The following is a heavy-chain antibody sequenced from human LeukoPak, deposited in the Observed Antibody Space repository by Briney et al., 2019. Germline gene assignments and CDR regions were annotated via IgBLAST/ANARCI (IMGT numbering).Heavy chain of an antibody. CDR3: PKEVGSGWLY. Sequence: GGSLRLSCAASGFTFADYAMHWVRQAPGKGLEWVSLISGNGGSTYYADSLKGRFTISRDNSKNSVYLQMNSLRTEDTALYYCPKEVGSGWLYWGQGTLVTVSS. CDR1: GFTFADYA. V-gene: IGHV3-43*02. CDR2: ISGNGGST. D-gene: IGHD6-19*01. J-gene: IGHJ4*02.